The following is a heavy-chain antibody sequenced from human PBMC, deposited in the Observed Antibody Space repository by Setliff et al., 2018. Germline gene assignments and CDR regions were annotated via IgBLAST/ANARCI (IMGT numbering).Heavy chain of an antibody. J-gene: IGHJ1*01. CDR1: GFTFSSYA. CDR2: ISSNGGST. D-gene: IGHD4-17*01. Sequence: PGGSLSLSCAASGFTFSSYAMHWVRQAPGKGLEYVSAISSNGGSTYYANSVKGRFTISRDNSKNTLYLQMGSLRAEDMAVYYCARGPHDYGDYVRYFQHWGQGTLVTVSS. V-gene: IGHV3-64*01. CDR3: ARGPHDYGDYVRYFQH.